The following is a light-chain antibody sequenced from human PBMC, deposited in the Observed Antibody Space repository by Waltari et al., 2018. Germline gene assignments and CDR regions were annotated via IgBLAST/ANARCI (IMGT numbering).Light chain of an antibody. CDR2: RNT. Sequence: QSVLTQPPSASGTPGQRVITPRSGSNSNLGSNYFYWYLHLPGMAPKLLIYRNTQRPSGVPDRFSGSKYGTAASLAISGLRSEDGAVYYCASWDDSHYVFGPGTKVTVL. CDR1: NSNLGSNY. J-gene: IGLJ1*01. V-gene: IGLV1-47*01. CDR3: ASWDDSHYV.